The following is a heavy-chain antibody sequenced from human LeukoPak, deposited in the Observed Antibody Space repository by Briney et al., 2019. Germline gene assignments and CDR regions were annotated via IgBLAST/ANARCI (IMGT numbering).Heavy chain of an antibody. CDR3: ARDFGCSGGSCYFIYYYYYGMDV. CDR1: GFTFSSYA. Sequence: PGRSLRLSCAASGFTFSSYAMHWVRQAPGKGLDWVAVISYDGSNKYYADSVKGRFTIPRDNSKNTLYLQMNSLRAEDTAVYYCARDFGCSGGSCYFIYYYYYGMDVWGKGTTVTVSS. J-gene: IGHJ6*04. D-gene: IGHD2-15*01. CDR2: ISYDGSNK. V-gene: IGHV3-30*04.